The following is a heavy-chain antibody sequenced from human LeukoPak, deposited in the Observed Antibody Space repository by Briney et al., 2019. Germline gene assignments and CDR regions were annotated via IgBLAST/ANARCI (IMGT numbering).Heavy chain of an antibody. V-gene: IGHV3-30-3*01. J-gene: IGHJ4*02. CDR1: GFTFSSYA. CDR2: ISYDGGNK. Sequence: GRSLRLSCAASGFTFSSYAMHWVRQAPGKGLEWVAVISYDGGNKYYADSVKGRFTISRDNSKNTLYLQMNSLRAEDTAVYYCARDLGYYDSSGFFDYWGQGTLVTVSS. D-gene: IGHD3-22*01. CDR3: ARDLGYYDSSGFFDY.